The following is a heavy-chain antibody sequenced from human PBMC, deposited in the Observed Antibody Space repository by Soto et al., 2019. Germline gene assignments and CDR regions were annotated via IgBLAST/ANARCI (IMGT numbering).Heavy chain of an antibody. J-gene: IGHJ5*02. CDR1: GFTFSSYA. V-gene: IGHV3-30-3*01. CDR3: AWAGSITGTIFDP. Sequence: QVQLVESGGGVVQPGRSLRLSCAASGFTFSSYAMHWVRQAPGKGLEWVAVISYDGSNKYYADSVKGRFTISRDNSKNTLYLQMNSLRAEDTAVYYCAWAGSITGTIFDPWGQGTLVTVSS. CDR2: ISYDGSNK. D-gene: IGHD1-7*01.